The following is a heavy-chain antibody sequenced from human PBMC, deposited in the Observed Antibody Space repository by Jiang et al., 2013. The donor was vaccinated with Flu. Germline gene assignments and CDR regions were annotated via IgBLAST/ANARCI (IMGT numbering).Heavy chain of an antibody. V-gene: IGHV7-4-1*02. Sequence: ELKKPGASVKVSCKASGYTFTRYHINWVRQAPGQGLEWLGWINTNSGNPTYAQGFTGRFVFSLDTSVSTAYLQITSLQAEDTAVYFCARDLNIHNFDSWGQGTLVTVSS. CDR3: ARDLNIHNFDS. CDR2: INTNSGNP. J-gene: IGHJ4*02. D-gene: IGHD2/OR15-2a*01. CDR1: GYTFTRYH.